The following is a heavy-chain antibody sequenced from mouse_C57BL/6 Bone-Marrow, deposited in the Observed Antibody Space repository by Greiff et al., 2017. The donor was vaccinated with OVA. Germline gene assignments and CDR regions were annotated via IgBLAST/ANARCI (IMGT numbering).Heavy chain of an antibody. CDR3: AREGDSSGSGYYFDY. V-gene: IGHV1-59*01. CDR2: IDPSDSYT. Sequence: QVQLQQPGAELVRPGTSVKLSCKASGYTFTSYWMHWVKQRPGQGLEWIGVIDPSDSYTNYNQKFKGKATLTVDTSSSTAYMQLSSLTSEDSAVYYCAREGDSSGSGYYFDYWGQGTTLTVSS. D-gene: IGHD3-2*02. CDR1: GYTFTSYW. J-gene: IGHJ2*01.